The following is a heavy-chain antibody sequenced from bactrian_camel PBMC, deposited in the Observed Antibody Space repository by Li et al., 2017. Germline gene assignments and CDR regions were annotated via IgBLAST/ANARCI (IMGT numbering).Heavy chain of an antibody. CDR1: GFTFDDSD. D-gene: IGHD3*01. CDR3: AAGLPGANRCSDH. V-gene: IGHV3S60*01. Sequence: HVQLVESGGGSVQAGGSLRLSRTASGFTFDDSDMGWYRQAPGDECELVSRILSVGTTYYADSVKGRFTISVDSAKNTLYLQMNSLKPEDSAVYYCAAGLPGANRCSDHWGQGTQVTVS. J-gene: IGHJ4*01. CDR2: ILSVGTT.